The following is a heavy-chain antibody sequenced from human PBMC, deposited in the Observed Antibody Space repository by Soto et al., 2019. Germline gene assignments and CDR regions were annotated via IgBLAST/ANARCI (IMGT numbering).Heavy chain of an antibody. V-gene: IGHV4-59*08. Sequence: SETLSLTCTVSGGSISSYYWSWIRQPPGKGLEWIGYIYYSGSTNYNPSLKSRVTISVDTSKNQFSLKLSSVTAADTAVYYCARARLDILTGFHYYYGMDVWGQGTTVTVSS. CDR1: GGSISSYY. J-gene: IGHJ6*02. CDR2: IYYSGST. CDR3: ARARLDILTGFHYYYGMDV. D-gene: IGHD3-9*01.